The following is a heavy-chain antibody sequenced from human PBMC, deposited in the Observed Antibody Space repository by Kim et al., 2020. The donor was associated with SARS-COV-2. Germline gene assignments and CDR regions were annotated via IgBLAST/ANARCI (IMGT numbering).Heavy chain of an antibody. CDR2: VDQHGNVK. CDR3: TSDER. J-gene: IGHJ4*02. Sequence: GGSLRLSCGLPLNDFWMGWVRQIPGKGPEWVANVDQHGNVKNYAASVKGRFTISRDNVRNSLSLQMDRLRVEDTAVYYCTSDERWGRGTLVTVSS. CDR1: LPLNDFW. V-gene: IGHV3-7*01.